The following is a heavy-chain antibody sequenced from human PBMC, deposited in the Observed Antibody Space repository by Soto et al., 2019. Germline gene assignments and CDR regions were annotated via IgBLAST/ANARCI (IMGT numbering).Heavy chain of an antibody. CDR2: ISYDGSNK. CDR3: AKDLFVLLWSGNYYYGMDV. V-gene: IGHV3-30*18. Sequence: GGSLRHSCADSGFTFSSYGMHWVRQAPGKGLEWVAVISYDGSNKYYADSVKGRFTISRDNSKNTLYLQMNSLRAEDTAVYYCAKDLFVLLWSGNYYYGMDVWGQGTTVTVSS. J-gene: IGHJ6*02. D-gene: IGHD2-21*01. CDR1: GFTFSSYG.